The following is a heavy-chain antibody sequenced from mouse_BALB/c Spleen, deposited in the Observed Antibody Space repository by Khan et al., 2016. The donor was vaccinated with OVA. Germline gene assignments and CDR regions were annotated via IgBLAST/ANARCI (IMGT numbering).Heavy chain of an antibody. V-gene: IGHV1S81*02. CDR2: INPSSGGT. J-gene: IGHJ3*01. D-gene: IGHD2-2*01. Sequence: QIQLVQSGAELVKPGASVRLSCKASGYTFTSYYLYWVKQRPGQGLEWIGDINPSSGGTNFNEKFKSKATLTVDKSSSTAYIQLNSLTSEDSAVYYCTRSGYGSFAYWGQEALVTV. CDR1: GYTFTSYY. CDR3: TRSGYGSFAY.